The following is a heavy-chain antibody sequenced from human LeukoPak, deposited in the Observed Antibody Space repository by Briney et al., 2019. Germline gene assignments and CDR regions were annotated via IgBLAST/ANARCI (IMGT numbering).Heavy chain of an antibody. CDR1: GFTFSSYA. V-gene: IGHV3-23*01. CDR3: AKVRLYGDYPEIDY. Sequence: GASLRLSCVASGFTFSSYAINWVRQAPGKGLEWVSGTSGSGGRTYYADSVKGRFTISRENSKNTLYLQMNSLRAEDTAVYYCAKVRLYGDYPEIDYWGQGILVTVSS. J-gene: IGHJ4*02. D-gene: IGHD4-17*01. CDR2: TSGSGGRT.